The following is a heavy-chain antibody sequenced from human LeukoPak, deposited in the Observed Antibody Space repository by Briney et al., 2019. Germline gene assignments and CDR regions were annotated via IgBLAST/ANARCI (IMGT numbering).Heavy chain of an antibody. CDR2: VNHSGST. Sequence: SETLSLTCAVYGGSFSGYYWTWIRQPPGKGLEWIGEVNHSGSTNYNPSLKSRVTISVDTSKNQFSPELTSVTAADTAVYHCVRGVRIWGQGTIVTVSS. CDR3: VRGVRI. CDR1: GGSFSGYY. J-gene: IGHJ3*02. D-gene: IGHD3-10*01. V-gene: IGHV4-34*01.